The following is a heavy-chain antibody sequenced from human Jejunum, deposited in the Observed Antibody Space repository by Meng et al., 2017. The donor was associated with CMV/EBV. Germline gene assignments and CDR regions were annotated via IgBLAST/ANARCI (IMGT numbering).Heavy chain of an antibody. Sequence: QVQLQEAGPRPVKTSQTLSLPCTVSGGSVSSGGYYWTWIRQHPGKGLEWFRHIYYSGSTFYNPSLKRRVIISIDTSKNQFSLNLRSVTAADTAVYYCARVSSGWDYFDYWGQGTLVTVSS. D-gene: IGHD6-19*01. CDR3: ARVSSGWDYFDY. V-gene: IGHV4-31*03. CDR1: GGSVSSGGYY. CDR2: IYYSGST. J-gene: IGHJ4*02.